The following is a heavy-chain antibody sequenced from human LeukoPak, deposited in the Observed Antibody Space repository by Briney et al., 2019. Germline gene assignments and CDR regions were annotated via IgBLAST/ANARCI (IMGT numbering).Heavy chain of an antibody. CDR2: VDPEDGET. CDR1: GYTFTDYY. Sequence: ASVKISCKASGYTFTDYYMHWVQQAPGKGLEWMGRVDPEDGETIYAEKFRGRVTITADTSTDTAYMELSSLRSEDTAVYYCATVDGIAVAATDYWGQGTLVTVSS. CDR3: ATVDGIAVAATDY. J-gene: IGHJ4*02. V-gene: IGHV1-69-2*01. D-gene: IGHD6-19*01.